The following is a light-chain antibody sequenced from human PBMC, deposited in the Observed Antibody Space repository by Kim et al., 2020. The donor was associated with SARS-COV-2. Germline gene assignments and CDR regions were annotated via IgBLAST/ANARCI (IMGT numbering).Light chain of an antibody. J-gene: IGLJ2*01. CDR3: NSRDSSGNHLV. CDR2: GKN. CDR1: SLRSYY. Sequence: SSELTQDPAVSVDLGQTVRITCQGDSLRSYYASWYQQKPGQAPVLVIHGKNNRPSGIPDRYSGSSSGNTASLTITGAQAEDEADYYCNSRDSSGNHLVFC. V-gene: IGLV3-19*01.